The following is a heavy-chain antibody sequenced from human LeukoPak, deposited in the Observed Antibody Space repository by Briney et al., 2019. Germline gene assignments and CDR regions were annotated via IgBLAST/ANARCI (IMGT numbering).Heavy chain of an antibody. CDR2: IYHSGST. CDR3: ARGRDGYNFLNRGEYYYFDY. J-gene: IGHJ4*02. V-gene: IGHV4-38-2*02. Sequence: SETLSPTCTVSGYSISSGYYWGWIRQPPGKGLEWIGSIYHSGSTDYNPSLKSRVTISVDTSKNQFSLKLNSVTAADTAVYYCARGRDGYNFLNRGEYYYFDYWGQGTLVTVSS. CDR1: GYSISSGYY. D-gene: IGHD5-24*01.